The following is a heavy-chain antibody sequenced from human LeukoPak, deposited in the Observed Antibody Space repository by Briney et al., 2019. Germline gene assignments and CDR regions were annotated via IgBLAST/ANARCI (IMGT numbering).Heavy chain of an antibody. D-gene: IGHD5-24*01. J-gene: IGHJ4*02. CDR1: GFTFSDYY. CDR2: ISISGSTI. Sequence: PGGSLSLSCAASGFTFSDYYMSWIRQAPGKGLEWVSYISISGSTIYYADSVKGRFTISRDNAKNSLFLQMNSLRAEDTAVYYCATNVEMAATTHYWGQGTLVTVSS. CDR3: ATNVEMAATTHY. V-gene: IGHV3-11*01.